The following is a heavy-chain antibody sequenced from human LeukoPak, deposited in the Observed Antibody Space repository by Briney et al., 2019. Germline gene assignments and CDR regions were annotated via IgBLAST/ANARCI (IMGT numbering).Heavy chain of an antibody. CDR2: ISGSGGST. CDR3: AKFGLRFLEWLSLGDDAFDI. D-gene: IGHD3-3*01. J-gene: IGHJ3*02. Sequence: PGRSLRLSCAASGFTFSSYSMSWVRQAPGKGLEWVSAISGSGGSTYYADSVKGRFTISRDNSKNALYLQMNSLRAEDTAVYYCAKFGLRFLEWLSLGDDAFDIWGQGTMVTVSS. CDR1: GFTFSSYS. V-gene: IGHV3-23*01.